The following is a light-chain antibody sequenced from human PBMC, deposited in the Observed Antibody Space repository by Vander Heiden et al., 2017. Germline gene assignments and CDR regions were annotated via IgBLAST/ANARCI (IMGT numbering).Light chain of an antibody. CDR3: QSFDNSLGGYV. CDR1: RSNIGAGND. CDR2: GNI. J-gene: IGLJ1*01. Sequence: SVLTQPPSVSGAPGQRVIISCTGSRSNIGAGNDAHWYQQVPGTAPKLLIYGNINRRSGVPERFSGSRSGTSASLAITGLQAEDEADYYCQSFDNSLGGYVFGTGTKVTVL. V-gene: IGLV1-40*01.